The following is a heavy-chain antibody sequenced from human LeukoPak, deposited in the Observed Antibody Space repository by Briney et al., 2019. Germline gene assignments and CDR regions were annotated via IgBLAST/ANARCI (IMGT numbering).Heavy chain of an antibody. Sequence: GGSLRLSCAASGFTFSIHWMHWVRQAPGKGLVWDSRINSDGSSRSYADSVKVRFTISRDNAKNTLYLQMNSLRAEDTAVYYCARVFWYDSSFDYWGQGTLVTVSS. J-gene: IGHJ4*02. CDR2: INSDGSSR. V-gene: IGHV3-74*01. CDR3: ARVFWYDSSFDY. CDR1: GFTFSIHW. D-gene: IGHD3-22*01.